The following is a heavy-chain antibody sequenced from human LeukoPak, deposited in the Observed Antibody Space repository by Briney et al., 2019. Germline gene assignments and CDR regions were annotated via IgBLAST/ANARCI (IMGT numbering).Heavy chain of an antibody. V-gene: IGHV4-59*01. CDR3: ARDRGTDGYKHYYYYYMDV. J-gene: IGHJ6*03. CDR1: GGSISSYY. CDR2: IYYSGST. D-gene: IGHD5-24*01. Sequence: SETLSLTCTVSGGSISSYYWSWIRQPPGKGLEWIGYIYYSGSTNYHPSLKSRLTISVDTSKNQFALKLSSVTAADTAVYYCARDRGTDGYKHYYYYYMDVWGKGTTVTVSS.